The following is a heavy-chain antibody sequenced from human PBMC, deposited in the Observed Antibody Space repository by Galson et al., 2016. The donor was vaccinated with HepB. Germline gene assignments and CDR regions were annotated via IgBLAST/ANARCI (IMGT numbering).Heavy chain of an antibody. V-gene: IGHV1-24*01. CDR3: AIEYSSGWDLDH. Sequence: VSCKVSGYTLSELSMHWVRQAPGKGLEWMGRSDPEDGETIYAQNFQGRVTMTEDTSTDSAYMELSSLRSEDTAMYYCAIEYSSGWDLDHWGQGTLVTVSS. J-gene: IGHJ4*02. D-gene: IGHD6-19*01. CDR2: SDPEDGET. CDR1: GYTLSELS.